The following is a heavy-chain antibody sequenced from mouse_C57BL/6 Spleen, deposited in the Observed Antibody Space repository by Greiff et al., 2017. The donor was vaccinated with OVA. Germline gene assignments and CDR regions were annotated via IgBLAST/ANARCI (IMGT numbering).Heavy chain of an antibody. CDR2: ISYDGSN. J-gene: IGHJ4*01. CDR3: ASSYYSTFYAMDY. D-gene: IGHD2-5*01. CDR1: GYSITSGYY. V-gene: IGHV3-6*01. Sequence: DVKLQESGPGLVKPSQSLSLTCSVTGYSITSGYYWNWIRQFPGNKLEWMGYISYDGSNNYNPSLKNRISITRDTSKNQFFLKLNSVTTEDTATYYCASSYYSTFYAMDYWGQGTSVTVSS.